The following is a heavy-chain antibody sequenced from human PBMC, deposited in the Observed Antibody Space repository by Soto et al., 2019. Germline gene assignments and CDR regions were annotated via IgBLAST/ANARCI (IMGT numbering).Heavy chain of an antibody. Sequence: QVQLQESGPGLVKPSETLSLTCTVSGGSISSYYWSWIRQPPGKGLEWIGYIYYSGSTNYNPSLKSRVTISVDTSKNQFSLKLSSVTAADTAGYYCARRWGAAVDYWGQGTLVTVSS. CDR2: IYYSGST. V-gene: IGHV4-59*08. CDR1: GGSISSYY. D-gene: IGHD1-26*01. CDR3: ARRWGAAVDY. J-gene: IGHJ4*02.